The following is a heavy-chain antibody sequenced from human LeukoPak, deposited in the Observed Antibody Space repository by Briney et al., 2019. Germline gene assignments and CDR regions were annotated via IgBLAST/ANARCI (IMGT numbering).Heavy chain of an antibody. V-gene: IGHV5-51*01. CDR1: GSSFTSYW. Sequence: GESLKISCKGSGSSFTSYWIGWVRQMPGKGLEWMGIIYPGDSDSRYSPSFQCQVTISADKSISTAYLQWSSLKASDTAMYYCARLPVSSGYYYVDYWGQGTLVTVSS. CDR2: IYPGDSDS. CDR3: ARLPVSSGYYYVDY. J-gene: IGHJ4*02. D-gene: IGHD3-22*01.